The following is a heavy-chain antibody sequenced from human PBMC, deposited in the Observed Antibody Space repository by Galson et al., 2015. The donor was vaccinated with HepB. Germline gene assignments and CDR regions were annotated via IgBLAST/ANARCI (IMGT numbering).Heavy chain of an antibody. CDR2: ISYDGSNK. CDR3: AMFKLGFDP. J-gene: IGHJ5*02. Sequence: SLRLSCAASGFTFSSYAMHWVRQAPGKGLEWVAVISYDGSNKYYADSVKGRFTISRDNSKNTLYLQMNSLRAEDTAVYYCAMFKLGFDPWGQGTLVTVSS. CDR1: GFTFSSYA. V-gene: IGHV3-30*04.